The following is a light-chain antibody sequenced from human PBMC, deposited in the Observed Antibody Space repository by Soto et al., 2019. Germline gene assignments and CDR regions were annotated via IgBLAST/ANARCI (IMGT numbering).Light chain of an antibody. CDR1: SSNIGAGYD. V-gene: IGLV1-40*01. J-gene: IGLJ1*01. CDR2: ANS. Sequence: QSVLTQAPSVSGGPGQRVTISCTGSSSNIGAGYDVHWYQQFPGTAPKLLIYANSNRPAGVPDRFSGSKSGTSASLAITGLQAEDEADYYCQSYDTSPSGYVFGTGTKLTVL. CDR3: QSYDTSPSGYV.